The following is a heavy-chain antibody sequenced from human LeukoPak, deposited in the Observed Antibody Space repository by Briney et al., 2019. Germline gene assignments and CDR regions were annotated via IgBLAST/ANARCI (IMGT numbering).Heavy chain of an antibody. J-gene: IGHJ4*02. D-gene: IGHD3-3*01. CDR1: GGSISSSNW. Sequence: SGTLSLTCAVSGGSISSSNWWSWVRQPPGKGLEWIGEIYHSGSTNYNPSLKSRVTISVDTSKNQFSLKLSSVTAADTAVYCCARGGIRYYDFWSGYYPSYYFDYWGQGTLVTVSS. V-gene: IGHV4-4*01. CDR2: IYHSGST. CDR3: ARGGIRYYDFWSGYYPSYYFDY.